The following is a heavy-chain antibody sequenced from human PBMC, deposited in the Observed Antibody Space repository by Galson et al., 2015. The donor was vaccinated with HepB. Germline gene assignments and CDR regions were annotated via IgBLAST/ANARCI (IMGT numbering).Heavy chain of an antibody. CDR1: GYTFTSYA. D-gene: IGHD2-2*01. J-gene: IGHJ5*02. Sequence: SVKVSCKASGYTFTSYAMNWVRQAPGQGLEWMGWISTNTGNPTYAQGFTGRFVFSLDTSVSTAYLQICSLKAEDTAVYYCARTRGSARYCSSTSCQRGWFDPWGQGTLVTVSS. CDR2: ISTNTGNP. CDR3: ARTRGSARYCSSTSCQRGWFDP. V-gene: IGHV7-4-1*01.